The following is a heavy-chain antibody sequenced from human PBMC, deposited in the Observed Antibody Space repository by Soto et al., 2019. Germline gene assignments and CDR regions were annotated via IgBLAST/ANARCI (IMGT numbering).Heavy chain of an antibody. CDR2: INAGNGNT. J-gene: IGHJ3*02. CDR1: GYTFTSYA. CDR3: ARGRPDDFLPPFI. D-gene: IGHD3-3*01. Sequence: GASVKVSCKASGYTFTSYAMHWVRQAPGQRLEWMGWINAGNGNTKYSQKFQGRVTITRDTSASTAYMELSSLRSEDTAVYYCARGRPDDFLPPFIWAKGTLVPVPS. V-gene: IGHV1-3*01.